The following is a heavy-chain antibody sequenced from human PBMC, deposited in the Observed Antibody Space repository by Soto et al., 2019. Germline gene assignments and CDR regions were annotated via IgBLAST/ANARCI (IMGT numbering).Heavy chain of an antibody. J-gene: IGHJ6*02. V-gene: IGHV1-58*02. CDR3: SADHPHTAIGWPV. Sequence: SVKVSCKASGFDFGSFGIQFLRQTHGRGLEWIGWIVVASGRTNYARQFQGRVAFSRDMSSTTAYMDLYDLKSDDTAVYFCSADHPHTAIGWPVWGQGTTVIVSS. CDR1: GFDFGSFG. CDR2: IVVASGRT.